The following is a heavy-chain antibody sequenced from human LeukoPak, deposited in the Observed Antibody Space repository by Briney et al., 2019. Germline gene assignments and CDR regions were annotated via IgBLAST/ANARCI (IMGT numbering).Heavy chain of an antibody. D-gene: IGHD4-17*01. CDR2: IYYSGST. Sequence: SETLSLTCTASGGSISSSSYYWGWIRQPPGKGLEWIGSIYYSGSTYYNPSLKSRVTISVDTSKNQFSLKLSSVTAADTAVYYCARDYAESYWYFDLWGRGTLVTVSS. V-gene: IGHV4-39*02. CDR1: GGSISSSSYY. J-gene: IGHJ2*01. CDR3: ARDYAESYWYFDL.